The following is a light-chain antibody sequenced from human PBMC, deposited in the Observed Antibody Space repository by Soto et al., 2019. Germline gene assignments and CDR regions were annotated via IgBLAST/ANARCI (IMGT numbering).Light chain of an antibody. Sequence: QLVLTQPPSASGTPGQRVTISCSGSSSNIGSNYVYWYQQLPGTAPKLLIYRNNQRPSGVPDRFSGSKSGTSASLATSGLRSEDEADYYCAAWDDSLSGVVFGGGTKVTVL. CDR1: SSNIGSNY. J-gene: IGLJ2*01. CDR3: AAWDDSLSGVV. CDR2: RNN. V-gene: IGLV1-47*01.